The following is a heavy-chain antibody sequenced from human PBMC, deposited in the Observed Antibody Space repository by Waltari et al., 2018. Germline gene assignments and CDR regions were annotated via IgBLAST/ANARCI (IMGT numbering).Heavy chain of an antibody. CDR1: GYSISSGYY. V-gene: IGHV4-38-2*01. Sequence: QVQLQESGPGLVKPSETLSLTCAVSGYSISSGYYWGWIRQPPGKGLEWIGSIYHSGSTYYNPSLKSRVTISVDTSKNQFSLKLSSVTAADTAVYYCGLVGATSAFDIWGQGTMVTVSS. D-gene: IGHD1-26*01. J-gene: IGHJ3*02. CDR3: GLVGATSAFDI. CDR2: IYHSGST.